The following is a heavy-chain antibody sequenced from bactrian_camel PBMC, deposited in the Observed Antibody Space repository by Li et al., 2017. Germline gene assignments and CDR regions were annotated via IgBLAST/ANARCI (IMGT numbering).Heavy chain of an antibody. CDR2: ITTRSGRI. J-gene: IGHJ4*01. Sequence: VQLVESGGGSVQAGGSLRLSCAASGYNNSVCMGWFRQAPGKEREGVASITTRSGRITYADSVEGRFTISKDKKTLYLQMGSLKSEDAAMYYCAADIRAKGNRWMSPSFWSDWGQGTQVTVS. D-gene: IGHD1*01. CDR3: AADIRAKGNRWMSPSFWSD. V-gene: IGHV3S42*01. CDR1: GYNNSVC.